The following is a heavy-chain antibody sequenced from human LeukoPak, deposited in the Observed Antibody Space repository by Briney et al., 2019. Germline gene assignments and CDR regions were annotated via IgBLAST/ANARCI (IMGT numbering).Heavy chain of an antibody. Sequence: SETLSLTCTVSGGSISNYYWSWIRQPPGRGLEWIGYIYYSGSTNYSPSLKSRVTISVDTSKNQFSPKLSSVTAADTAVYYCARESFPYYYDSSGYPPPHVYIWGQGTLVTVSS. CDR2: IYYSGST. V-gene: IGHV4-59*01. D-gene: IGHD3-22*01. CDR1: GGSISNYY. CDR3: ARESFPYYYDSSGYPPPHVYI. J-gene: IGHJ3*02.